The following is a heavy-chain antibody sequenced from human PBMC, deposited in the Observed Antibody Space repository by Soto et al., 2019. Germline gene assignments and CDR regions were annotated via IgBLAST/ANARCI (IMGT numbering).Heavy chain of an antibody. CDR2: ISYDGSNK. V-gene: IGHV3-30*18. CDR3: AKSRWELRGGTYFDY. Sequence: GGSLRLSCAASGFTFSSYGMHWVRQAPGKGLEWVAVISYDGSNKYYADSVKGRFTNSRDNSKNTLYLQMNSLRAEDTAVYYCAKSRWELRGGTYFDYWGQGTLVTVSS. J-gene: IGHJ4*02. CDR1: GFTFSSYG. D-gene: IGHD1-26*01.